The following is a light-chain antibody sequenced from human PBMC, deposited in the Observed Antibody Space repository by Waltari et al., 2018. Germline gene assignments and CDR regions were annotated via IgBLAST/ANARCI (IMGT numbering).Light chain of an antibody. CDR3: QQFNSYPLT. J-gene: IGKJ4*02. CDR2: DAS. Sequence: AIQLTQSPSSVSASVGDRVNVTCRASQGIGSFLAWYQQKPGKAPTVVIYDASSLRNGVPSRFTGSRSGTDFTLTISSLQPEDFATYYCQQFNSYPLTFGGGTKVELK. CDR1: QGIGSF. V-gene: IGKV1-13*02.